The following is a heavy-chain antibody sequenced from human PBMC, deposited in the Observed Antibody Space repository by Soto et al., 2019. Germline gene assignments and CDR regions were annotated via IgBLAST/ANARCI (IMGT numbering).Heavy chain of an antibody. CDR3: ARKAWVRFDY. V-gene: IGHV4-4*02. CDR2: VFHTGNT. Sequence: ASETLSLTCAVSGDSISSSVWWTWVRQPPGKGLEGIGEVFHTGNTNYNPSLKSRVTMSVDKSTNEFSLKVTSVTAADTAIYYCARKAWVRFDYWGQGALVPVSS. J-gene: IGHJ4*02. CDR1: GDSISSSVW. D-gene: IGHD7-27*01.